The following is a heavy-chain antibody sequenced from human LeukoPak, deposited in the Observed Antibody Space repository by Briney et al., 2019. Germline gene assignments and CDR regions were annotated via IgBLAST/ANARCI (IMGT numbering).Heavy chain of an antibody. CDR2: ISSDGSST. J-gene: IGHJ4*02. Sequence: GGSLRLSCAASGFTFRNHWMLWVRQTPGKGLVWVSRISSDGSSTTYADSVKGRFTISRDNAKNTLYLQMNNLRAEDTAMYYCARDQRVTGRPDIDYWGQGTLVIVSS. CDR1: GFTFRNHW. V-gene: IGHV3-74*03. CDR3: ARDQRVTGRPDIDY. D-gene: IGHD6-6*01.